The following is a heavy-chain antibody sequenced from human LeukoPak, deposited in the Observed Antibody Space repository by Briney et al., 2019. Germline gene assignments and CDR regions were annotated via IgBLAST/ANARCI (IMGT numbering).Heavy chain of an antibody. D-gene: IGHD1-26*01. Sequence: GGSLRLSCAASGFTFSNYWMSWVRQAPRKGLEWVANIKEDGSDKYYVDSVKGRFTISRDNAKNTLYLQMNSLRAEDTAVYYCAKAIVGATKDDYWGQGTLVTVSS. CDR1: GFTFSNYW. J-gene: IGHJ4*02. V-gene: IGHV3-7*03. CDR3: AKAIVGATKDDY. CDR2: IKEDGSDK.